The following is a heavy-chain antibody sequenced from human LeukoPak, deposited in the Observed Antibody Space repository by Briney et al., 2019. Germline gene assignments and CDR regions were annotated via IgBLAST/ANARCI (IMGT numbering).Heavy chain of an antibody. CDR1: GGTFSSYA. Sequence: SVKVSCKASGGTFSSYAISWVRQAPGQGLEWMGRIIPILGIANYAQKFQGRVTITADKSTGTAYMELSSLRSEDTAVYYCAREVSTLFDYWGQGTLVSVSS. CDR2: IIPILGIA. J-gene: IGHJ4*02. CDR3: AREVSTLFDY. V-gene: IGHV1-69*04. D-gene: IGHD5/OR15-5a*01.